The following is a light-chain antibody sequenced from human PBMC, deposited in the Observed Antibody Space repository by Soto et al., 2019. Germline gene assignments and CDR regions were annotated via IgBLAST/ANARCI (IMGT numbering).Light chain of an antibody. CDR2: DAS. V-gene: IGKV1-5*01. CDR1: QSITTW. CDR3: QQYNDYWT. Sequence: DIQMTQSPSTLSASVGDRVVITCRASQSITTWLAWYQQKPGKAPKLLIYDASSLESGVPSRFSGSGSGTEFTLTIRSLQPDDFATYYCQQYNDYWTFGQGTKVEIK. J-gene: IGKJ1*01.